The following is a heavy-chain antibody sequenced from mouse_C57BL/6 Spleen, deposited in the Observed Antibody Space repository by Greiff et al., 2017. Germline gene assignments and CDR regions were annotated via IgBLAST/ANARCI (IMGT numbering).Heavy chain of an antibody. Sequence: DVHLVESEGGLVQPGSSMKLSCTASGFTFSDYYMAWVRQVPEKGLEWVANINYDGSSTYYLDSLKSRFIISRDNAKNILYLQMSSLKSEDTATYYCARDEGWLPHWYFDVWGTGTTVTVSS. D-gene: IGHD2-3*01. J-gene: IGHJ1*03. CDR2: INYDGSST. CDR1: GFTFSDYY. V-gene: IGHV5-16*01. CDR3: ARDEGWLPHWYFDV.